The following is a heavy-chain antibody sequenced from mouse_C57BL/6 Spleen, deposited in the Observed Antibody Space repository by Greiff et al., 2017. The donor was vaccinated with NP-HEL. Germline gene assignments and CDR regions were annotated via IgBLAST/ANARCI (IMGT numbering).Heavy chain of an antibody. D-gene: IGHD1-3*01. CDR2: INPNNGGT. CDR1: GYMFTDYY. J-gene: IGHJ2*01. Sequence: EVQLQQSGPELVKPGASVKISCKASGYMFTDYYMNWVKQSHGKSLEWIGDINPNNGGTSYNQKFKGKATLTVDKSSSTAYMELRSLTSEDSAVDYCARELDYFDYWGQGTTLTVSS. CDR3: ARELDYFDY. V-gene: IGHV1-26*01.